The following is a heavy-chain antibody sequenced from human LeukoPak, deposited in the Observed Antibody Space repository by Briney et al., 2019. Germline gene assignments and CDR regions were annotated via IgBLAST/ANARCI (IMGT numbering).Heavy chain of an antibody. V-gene: IGHV3-23*01. Sequence: GGSLRLSCAASGFTFSSYWMQWVRQAPGKGLEWVSLISSSGVNTYYADSVKGRFTISRDNSRNTLSLQMNSLRDEDTAVYYCAKDVRVGGGGMDVWGQGTPVTVSS. J-gene: IGHJ6*02. CDR1: GFTFSSYW. CDR2: ISSSGVNT. CDR3: AKDVRVGGGGMDV. D-gene: IGHD1-26*01.